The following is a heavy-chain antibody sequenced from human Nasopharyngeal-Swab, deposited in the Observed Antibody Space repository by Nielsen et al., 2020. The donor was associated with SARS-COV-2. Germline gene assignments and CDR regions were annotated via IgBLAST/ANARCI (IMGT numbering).Heavy chain of an antibody. J-gene: IGHJ4*02. D-gene: IGHD1-7*01. CDR2: ISGSGGST. Sequence: GESLKISCAASGFTFSSYAMSWVRQAPGKGLEWVSAISGSGGSTYYADSVKGRFTISRDNSKNTLYLQMNSQRAEDTAVYYCGGYNWNYGGIDYWGQGTLVTVSS. CDR1: GFTFSSYA. V-gene: IGHV3-23*01. CDR3: GGYNWNYGGIDY.